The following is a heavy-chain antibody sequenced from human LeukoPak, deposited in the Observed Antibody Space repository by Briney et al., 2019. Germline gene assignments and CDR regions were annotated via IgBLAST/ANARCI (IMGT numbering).Heavy chain of an antibody. V-gene: IGHV1-2*06. J-gene: IGHJ4*02. CDR1: GYTFTGYY. CDR3: ARFRSGYSYVH. CDR2: INPNSGGT. D-gene: IGHD5-18*01. Sequence: ASVKVSCKASGYTFTGYYMHWVRQAPGQGLEWMGRINPNSGGTNYAQKFQGRVTMTRDTSISTAYMELSWLRSDDTAVYYCARFRSGYSYVHWGQGTLVTVSS.